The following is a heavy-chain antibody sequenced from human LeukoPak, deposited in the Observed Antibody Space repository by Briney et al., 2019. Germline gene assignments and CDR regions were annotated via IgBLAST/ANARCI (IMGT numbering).Heavy chain of an antibody. Sequence: ASVKVSCKASGGTFSSYAISWVRQAPGQGLEWMGRIIPILGIANYAQKFQGRVTITADKSTSTAYMELSSLRSEDTAVYYCARRPGGIAVAEYYYYGMDVWGQGTTVTVSS. CDR1: GGTFSSYA. D-gene: IGHD6-19*01. V-gene: IGHV1-69*04. CDR2: IIPILGIA. CDR3: ARRPGGIAVAEYYYYGMDV. J-gene: IGHJ6*02.